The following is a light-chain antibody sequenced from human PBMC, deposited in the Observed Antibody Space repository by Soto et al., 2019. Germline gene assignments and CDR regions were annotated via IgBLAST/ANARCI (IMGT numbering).Light chain of an antibody. V-gene: IGKV1-5*01. J-gene: IGKJ1*01. CDR1: QSISTS. Sequence: DIQMTQSPSTLSASVGDRVTITCRATQSISTSLAWYQQKPGKAPNLLISGASNLESGVPSRFSGSGSGTEFTLTISSLQPDDISSYYCQQYYTYSTFGQGTKVEIK. CDR2: GAS. CDR3: QQYYTYST.